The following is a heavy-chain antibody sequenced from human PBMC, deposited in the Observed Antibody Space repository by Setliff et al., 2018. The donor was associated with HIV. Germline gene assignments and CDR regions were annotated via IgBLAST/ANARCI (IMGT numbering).Heavy chain of an antibody. V-gene: IGHV1-2*02. CDR3: ARESIASSFVFFSHDMDF. CDR2: TSANGQVT. D-gene: IGHD2-15*01. CDR1: GYPFSNFG. Sequence: ASVKVSCKASGYPFSNFGVSWVRQAPGQGVAWMGYTSANGQVTRYAQRFQGRVTMTGDPSITTAFMELARLTPDDTAVYYCARESIASSFVFFSHDMDFWGSGTTVTVSS. J-gene: IGHJ6*03.